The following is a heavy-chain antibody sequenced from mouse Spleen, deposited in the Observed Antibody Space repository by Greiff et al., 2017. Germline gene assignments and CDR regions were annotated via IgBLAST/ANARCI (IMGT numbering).Heavy chain of an antibody. CDR3: ARLGTGTGAWFAY. D-gene: IGHD4-1*01. CDR2: ISSGGGNT. Sequence: EVHLVESGGGLVKLGGSLKLSCAASGFTFSSYAMSWVRQTPEKRLEWVATISSGGGNTYYPDSVKGRFTISRDNAKNTLYLQMSSLKSEDTAMYYCARLGTGTGAWFAYWGQGTLVTVSA. V-gene: IGHV5-9-3*01. J-gene: IGHJ3*01. CDR1: GFTFSSYA.